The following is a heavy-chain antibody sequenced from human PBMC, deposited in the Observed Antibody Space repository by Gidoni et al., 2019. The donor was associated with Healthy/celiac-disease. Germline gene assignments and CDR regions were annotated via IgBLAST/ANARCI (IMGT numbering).Heavy chain of an antibody. J-gene: IGHJ4*02. D-gene: IGHD6-19*01. CDR3: TRDAAVAGSAGD. CDR2: IRSKAYGGTT. V-gene: IGHV3-49*03. Sequence: EVQLVESGGGLVQPGRSLRLSCTASGYTVGDYARSWFRQAPGKGLEWVVFIRSKAYGGTTEYAASVKGRFTISRDDSKSIAYLQMNSLKTEDTAVYYCTRDAAVAGSAGDWGQGTLVTVSS. CDR1: GYTVGDYA.